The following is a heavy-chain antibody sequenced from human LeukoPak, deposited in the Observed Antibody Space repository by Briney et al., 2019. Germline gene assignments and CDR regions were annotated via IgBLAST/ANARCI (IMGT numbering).Heavy chain of an antibody. CDR2: IYTSGST. CDR1: GGPISSGSYY. D-gene: IGHD1-26*01. V-gene: IGHV4-61*02. Sequence: SQTLSLTCTVSGGPISSGSYYWSWIRQPAGKGLEWIGRIYTSGSTNYNPSLKSRVTISVDTSKNQFSLKLSSVTAADTAVYYCASLVGALDAFDVWGQGTMVTVSS. CDR3: ASLVGALDAFDV. J-gene: IGHJ3*01.